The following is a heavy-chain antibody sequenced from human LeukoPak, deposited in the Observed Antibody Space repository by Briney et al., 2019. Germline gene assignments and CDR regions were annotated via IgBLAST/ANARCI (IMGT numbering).Heavy chain of an antibody. D-gene: IGHD3-22*01. CDR2: IYHSGST. V-gene: IGHV4-30-2*01. CDR3: ARAYYYDSSGYQYNWFDP. J-gene: IGHJ5*02. Sequence: PSETLSLTCAVSGASISSGGYSWSWIRQPPGKGLEWIGYIYHSGSTYYNPSLKSRVTISVDRSKNQFSLKLSSVTAADTAVYYCARAYYYDSSGYQYNWFDPWGQGTLVTVSS. CDR1: GASISSGGYS.